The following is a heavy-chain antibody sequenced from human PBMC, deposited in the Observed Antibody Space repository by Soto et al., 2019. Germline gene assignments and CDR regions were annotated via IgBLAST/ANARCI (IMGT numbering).Heavy chain of an antibody. CDR2: ISSSGSTI. V-gene: IGHV3-48*03. D-gene: IGHD2-2*02. CDR1: GFTFSSYE. J-gene: IGHJ6*02. CDR3: ARVTGYGSSTSCYTDYYYGMDV. Sequence: GSLRLSCAASGFTFSSYEMNWVRQAPGKGLEWVSYISSSGSTIYYADSVKGRFTISRDNAKNSLYLQMNSLRAEDTAVYYCARVTGYGSSTSCYTDYYYGMDVWGQGTTVTVSS.